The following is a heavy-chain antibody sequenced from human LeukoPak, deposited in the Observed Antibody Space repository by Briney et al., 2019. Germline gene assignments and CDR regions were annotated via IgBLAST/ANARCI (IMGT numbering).Heavy chain of an antibody. CDR2: INHSGST. CDR3: ASIRIAAARKAFDT. Sequence: SETLSLTCAVYGGSFSGYYWSWIRQPPGKGLEWIGEINHSGSTNYNPSLKSRVTISVDTSKNQFSLKLSSVTAADTAVYYCASIRIAAARKAFDTWGQGTMVTVSS. V-gene: IGHV4-34*01. J-gene: IGHJ3*02. CDR1: GGSFSGYY. D-gene: IGHD6-13*01.